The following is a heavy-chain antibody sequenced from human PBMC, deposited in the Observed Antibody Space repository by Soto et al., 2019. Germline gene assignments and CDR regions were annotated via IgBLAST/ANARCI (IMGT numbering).Heavy chain of an antibody. CDR2: INAGNGNT. CDR3: AGPGIASAGAYHY. CDR1: GYTFTSYA. D-gene: IGHD6-13*01. V-gene: IGHV1-3*01. J-gene: IGHJ4*02. Sequence: QVQLVQSGAEVKKPGASVKVSCKASGYTFTSYAMHWVRQAPGQRLEWMGWINAGNGNTKYSQKFQGRVTITRDTSASTAYMELSSLRSEDTAVYYCAGPGIASAGAYHYWGQGTLVTVSS.